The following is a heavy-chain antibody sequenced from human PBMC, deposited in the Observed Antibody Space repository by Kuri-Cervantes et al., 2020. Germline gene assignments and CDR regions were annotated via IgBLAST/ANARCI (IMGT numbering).Heavy chain of an antibody. CDR1: GGSISSYY. J-gene: IGHJ3*02. Sequence: SETLSLTCTVSGGSISSYYWSWIRQPPGKGLEWIGYIYYSGSTNYNPSLKSRVTISVDTSKNQFSLRLSSVTAADTAVYYCARYNTDRSGAFDIWGQGTKVTVSS. CDR2: IYYSGST. CDR3: ARYNTDRSGAFDI. V-gene: IGHV4-59*01. D-gene: IGHD3-10*01.